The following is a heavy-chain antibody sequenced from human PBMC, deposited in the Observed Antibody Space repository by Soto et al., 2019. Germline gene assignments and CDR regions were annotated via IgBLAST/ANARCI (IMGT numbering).Heavy chain of an antibody. Sequence: QITLKESGPTLVRPTQTLTLTCTFSGFSLSTSGVGVGWIRQSPGKALEWLALIFWDDDKRYSPSLKSKLPITKGTSKNQVVLTMTKMDPVDAGTYYCTHHGYYSYGMDVWGQGTTVTVSS. J-gene: IGHJ6*02. CDR3: THHGYYSYGMDV. V-gene: IGHV2-5*02. CDR1: GFSLSTSGVG. CDR2: IFWDDDK.